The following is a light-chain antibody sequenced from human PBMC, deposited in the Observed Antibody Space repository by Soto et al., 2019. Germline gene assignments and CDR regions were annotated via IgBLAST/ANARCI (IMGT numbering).Light chain of an antibody. CDR1: QSVSSY. Sequence: EIVLTQSPATLSLSPGERATLSCRASQSVSSYLAWYQQKPGQAPRLLIYDASNRATGIPARFSGRGSGTDFTHPIRCLEREVFEVYYGEPRGRGPITFGQGTQREIK. J-gene: IGKJ5*01. CDR2: DAS. CDR3: EPRGRGPIT. V-gene: IGKV3-11*01.